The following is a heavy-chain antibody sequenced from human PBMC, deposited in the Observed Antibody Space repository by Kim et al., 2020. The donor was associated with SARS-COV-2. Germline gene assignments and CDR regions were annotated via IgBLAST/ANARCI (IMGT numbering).Heavy chain of an antibody. CDR2: IKQDGSEK. J-gene: IGHJ2*01. D-gene: IGHD3-9*01. CDR3: ARSIHWYFDL. CDR1: GFTFCYYG. Sequence: GGSLRLSCVASGFTFCYYGMNWVRQAPGKGLEWVANIKQDGSEKYYVDSVEGRFTISRDNAKNSLYLQMNSLRAEDTAVYYCARSIHWYFDLWGRGTLVTVSS. V-gene: IGHV3-7*01.